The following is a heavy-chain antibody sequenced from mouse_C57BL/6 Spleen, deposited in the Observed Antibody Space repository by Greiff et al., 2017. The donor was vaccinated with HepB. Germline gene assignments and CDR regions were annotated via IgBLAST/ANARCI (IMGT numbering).Heavy chain of an antibody. CDR1: GFTFSDFY. V-gene: IGHV7-1*01. Sequence: EVMLVESGGGLVQSGRSLRLSCATSGFTFSDFYMEWVRQAPGKGLEWIAASRNKANDYTTEYSASVKGRFIVSRDTSQSILYLQMNALRAEDTAIYYCARDALNYYGSSHPFAYWGQGTLVTVSA. CDR2: SRNKANDYTT. J-gene: IGHJ3*01. CDR3: ARDALNYYGSSHPFAY. D-gene: IGHD1-1*01.